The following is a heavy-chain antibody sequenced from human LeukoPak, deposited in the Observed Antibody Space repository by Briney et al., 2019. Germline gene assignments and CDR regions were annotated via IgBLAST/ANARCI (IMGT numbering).Heavy chain of an antibody. CDR3: AARGPDQLLLYYYYGMDV. D-gene: IGHD2-2*01. Sequence: VASVKVSCKASGGTFSSYAISWVRQAPGQGLEWMGRIIPILGIANYAQKFQERVTITRDMSTSTAYMELSSLRSEDTAVYYCAARGPDQLLLYYYYGMDVWGQGTTVTVSS. V-gene: IGHV1-69*04. J-gene: IGHJ6*02. CDR1: GGTFSSYA. CDR2: IIPILGIA.